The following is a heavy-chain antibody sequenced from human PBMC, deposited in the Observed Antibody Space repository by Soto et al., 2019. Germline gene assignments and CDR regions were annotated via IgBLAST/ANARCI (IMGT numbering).Heavy chain of an antibody. CDR3: ASATVVAATFDF. D-gene: IGHD2-15*01. V-gene: IGHV3-21*01. J-gene: IGHJ4*02. Sequence: PGGSLRLSCAAYGFAFRSYNMNWVCQAPGKGLEWVASISSGSSNIYYADSVKGRFTISRDNAKNSLFLQMDSLRAEDSAVYYCASATVVAATFDFWGQGTLVTVSS. CDR1: GFAFRSYN. CDR2: ISSGSSNI.